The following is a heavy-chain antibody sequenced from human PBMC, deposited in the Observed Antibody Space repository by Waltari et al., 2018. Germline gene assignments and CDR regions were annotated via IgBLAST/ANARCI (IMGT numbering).Heavy chain of an antibody. CDR2: IYTSGST. D-gene: IGHD3-3*01. V-gene: IGHV4-61*02. CDR3: ARGHYDFWSGYYSWFDP. Sequence: QVQLQESGPGLVKPSQTLSLTCTVSGGSISSGSYYWRWIRQPAGKGLEWIGRIYTSGSTNYMPSIRSRVTRAVDTSKNQFSLKLSSVTAADTAVYYCARGHYDFWSGYYSWFDPWGQGTLVTVSS. J-gene: IGHJ5*02. CDR1: GGSISSGSYY.